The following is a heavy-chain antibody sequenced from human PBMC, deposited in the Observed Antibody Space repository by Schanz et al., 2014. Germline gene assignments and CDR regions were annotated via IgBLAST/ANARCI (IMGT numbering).Heavy chain of an antibody. D-gene: IGHD6-6*01. CDR2: ISPTGSST. CDR1: GFIVSSTY. V-gene: IGHV3-23*01. Sequence: EVQLLESGGGLVQPGGSLRLSCAASGFIVSSTYMTWVRQAPGKGLEWVSNISPTGSSTYYADSVKGRFTISRDNSKNTLYLQMNSLRAGDTAFYHCARGSSASLSRVWFDLWGQGTLVTVSS. J-gene: IGHJ5*02. CDR3: ARGSSASLSRVWFDL.